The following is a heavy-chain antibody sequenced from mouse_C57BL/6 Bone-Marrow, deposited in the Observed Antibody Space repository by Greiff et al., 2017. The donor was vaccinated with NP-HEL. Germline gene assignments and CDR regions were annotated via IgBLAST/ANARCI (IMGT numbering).Heavy chain of an antibody. CDR3: ASAYCGSSYWYFDV. D-gene: IGHD1-1*01. CDR1: GFTFSDYY. V-gene: IGHV5-12*01. J-gene: IGHJ1*03. Sequence: EVKVVESGGGLVQPGGSLKLSCAASGFTFSDYYMYWVRQTPEKRLEWVAYISNGGGSTYYPDTVKGRFTISRDNTKNTLYLQMSRLKSEDTAMYYCASAYCGSSYWYFDVWGTGTTVTVSS. CDR2: ISNGGGST.